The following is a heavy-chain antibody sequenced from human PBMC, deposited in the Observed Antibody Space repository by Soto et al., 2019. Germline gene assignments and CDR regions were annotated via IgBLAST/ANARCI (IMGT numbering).Heavy chain of an antibody. CDR1: GGSISSYY. Sequence: SETLSLTCTVSGGSISSYYWSWIRQPPGKGLEWIGYIYYSGGTNYNPSLKSRVTISVDTSKNQFSLKLSSVTAADTAVYYCATIAAAAPSFDYWGQGTLVTVSS. CDR2: IYYSGGT. CDR3: ATIAAAAPSFDY. V-gene: IGHV4-59*08. D-gene: IGHD6-13*01. J-gene: IGHJ4*02.